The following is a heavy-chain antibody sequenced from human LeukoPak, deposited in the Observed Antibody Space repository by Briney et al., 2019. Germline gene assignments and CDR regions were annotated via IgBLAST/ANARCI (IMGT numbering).Heavy chain of an antibody. CDR2: IYYSGST. CDR1: SGFISSSSYY. CDR3: ARRVAAAGTGYYYYGMDV. D-gene: IGHD6-13*01. Sequence: SETLSLTSTVFSGFISSSSYYWGWLRQPPGKGLEWTGRIYYSGSTYYNPYLKSRVTISVDTSKNQFSLKQSSVTAADTAVYYCARRVAAAGTGYYYYGMDVWGQGTTVTVSS. J-gene: IGHJ6*02. V-gene: IGHV4-39*07.